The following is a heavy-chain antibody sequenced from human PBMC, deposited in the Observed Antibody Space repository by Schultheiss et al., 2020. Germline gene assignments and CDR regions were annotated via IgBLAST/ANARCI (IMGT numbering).Heavy chain of an antibody. CDR2: ISGSGGST. Sequence: GESLKISCAASGFTFSSYAMSWVRQAQGKGLEWVSAISGSGGSTYYADSVKGRFTISRDNSKNTLYLQMNSLRAEDTAVYYCAKGYSSSFDYWGQGTLVTVSS. CDR3: AKGYSSSFDY. CDR1: GFTFSSYA. J-gene: IGHJ4*02. V-gene: IGHV3-23*01. D-gene: IGHD6-6*01.